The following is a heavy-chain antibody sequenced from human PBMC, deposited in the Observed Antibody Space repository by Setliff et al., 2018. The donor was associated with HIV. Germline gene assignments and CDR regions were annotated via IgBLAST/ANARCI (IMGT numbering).Heavy chain of an antibody. Sequence: GGSLRLSCAASGFTFCSYAMHWVRQAPGKGVEWVAVISYDGSNKYYADSVKGRFTISRDNSKNTLYLEMNSLRAEDTAVYFCAKDRGQGYSGYYGCDSWGQGTLVTVSS. CDR2: ISYDGSNK. V-gene: IGHV3-30*04. CDR1: GFTFCSYA. D-gene: IGHD5-12*01. J-gene: IGHJ5*02. CDR3: AKDRGQGYSGYYGCDS.